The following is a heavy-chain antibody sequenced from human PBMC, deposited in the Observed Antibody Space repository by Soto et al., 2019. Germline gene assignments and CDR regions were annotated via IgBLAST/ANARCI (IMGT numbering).Heavy chain of an antibody. CDR3: AREGVQSSISWKAFDI. Sequence: QVQLVESGGGVVQPGRSLRLSCAASGFTLGTYGMHWVRQAPGKGLEWVALTWYDGSKSYYAASVKGRFTISRDNSRNTLYLQMNSLTVEDTAVYSCAREGVQSSISWKAFDIWGQGTMVTVSS. D-gene: IGHD2-2*01. CDR1: GFTLGTYG. V-gene: IGHV3-33*01. J-gene: IGHJ3*02. CDR2: TWYDGSKS.